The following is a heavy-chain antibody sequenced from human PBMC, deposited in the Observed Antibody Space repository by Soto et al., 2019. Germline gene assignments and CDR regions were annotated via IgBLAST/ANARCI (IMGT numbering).Heavy chain of an antibody. V-gene: IGHV1-2*04. CDR2: INPNSGGT. D-gene: IGHD5-12*01. J-gene: IGHJ4*02. CDR1: GYTFTGYY. CDR3: SLRVSSDGYYYFDY. Sequence: ASVKVSCKASGYTFTGYYMHWVRQAPGQGLEWMGWINPNSGGTNYAQKFQGWVTMTRDTSISTAYMELSRLRSDDTAVYYCSLRVSSDGYYYFDYWGQGTLVTVSS.